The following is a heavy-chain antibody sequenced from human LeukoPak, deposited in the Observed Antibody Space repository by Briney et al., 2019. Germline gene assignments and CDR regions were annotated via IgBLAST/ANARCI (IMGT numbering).Heavy chain of an antibody. CDR1: GYTFTSYY. Sequence: GASVKVSCKASGYTFTSYYMHWVRQAPGQGLEWMGIINPSGGSTSYAQKFQGRVTMTRDTSTSTVYMELSSLRSEDTAVYYCAREGEGCSGGSCYYAFDIWGQGTMATVSS. V-gene: IGHV1-46*01. CDR3: AREGEGCSGGSCYYAFDI. J-gene: IGHJ3*02. D-gene: IGHD2-15*01. CDR2: INPSGGST.